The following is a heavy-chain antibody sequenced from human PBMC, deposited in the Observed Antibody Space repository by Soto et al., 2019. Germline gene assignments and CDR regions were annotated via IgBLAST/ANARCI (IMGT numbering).Heavy chain of an antibody. Sequence: QVQLVQSGAEVKKPGSSVKVSCKASGGTFSSYAISWVRQAPGQGLEWMGGIIPIFGTANYAQKFQGRVTITADESTRTAYMELSILRSEDTAVYYCARGAYDFWSGYYPYYYYYGMDVWGQGTTVTVSS. CDR2: IIPIFGTA. J-gene: IGHJ6*02. CDR1: GGTFSSYA. V-gene: IGHV1-69*19. CDR3: ARGAYDFWSGYYPYYYYYGMDV. D-gene: IGHD3-3*01.